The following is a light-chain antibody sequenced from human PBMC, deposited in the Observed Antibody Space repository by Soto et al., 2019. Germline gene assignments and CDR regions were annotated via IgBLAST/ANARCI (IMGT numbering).Light chain of an antibody. Sequence: QSVLTQPASVSGSPGQSITISCTGTSSDVGGYNYVSWYQHHPGKAPKLMIFDVSNRPSGVSNRFSGSKSANTASLTISGLQAEDEADYYCSSYTSSSTPSVFGTGTKVTVL. J-gene: IGLJ1*01. CDR2: DVS. CDR3: SSYTSSSTPSV. V-gene: IGLV2-14*03. CDR1: SSDVGGYNY.